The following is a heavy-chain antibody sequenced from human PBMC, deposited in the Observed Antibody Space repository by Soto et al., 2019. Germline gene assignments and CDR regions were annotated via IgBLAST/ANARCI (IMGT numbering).Heavy chain of an antibody. V-gene: IGHV3-73*02. CDR3: VRYSRTLGWFFDL. Sequence: EVQLVESGGGLVQPGGSLKLSCAASGFTFSDSAMHWVRQAPGEGLEWLGRIRSKGDNYATEYAASLKGRFTISRDDSKRTTYLQMRNLTTEDTVVYYCVRYSRTLGWFFDLWGRGTLVPVSS. J-gene: IGHJ2*01. CDR2: IRSKGDNYAT. CDR1: GFTFSDSA. D-gene: IGHD2-21*01.